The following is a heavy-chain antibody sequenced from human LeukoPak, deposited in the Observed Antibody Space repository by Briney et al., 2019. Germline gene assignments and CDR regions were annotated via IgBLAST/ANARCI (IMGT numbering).Heavy chain of an antibody. CDR2: INPNSGGT. Sequence: GASVKVSCKASGYTFTGYYMHWVRQAPGQGLEWMGWINPNSGGTNYAQKFQGRVTMTRDTSISTAYMELSRLRSDDTAVYYCARDPHCSSTSCPYYFDYWGQGTLVTVSS. V-gene: IGHV1-2*02. CDR3: ARDPHCSSTSCPYYFDY. CDR1: GYTFTGYY. J-gene: IGHJ4*02. D-gene: IGHD2-2*01.